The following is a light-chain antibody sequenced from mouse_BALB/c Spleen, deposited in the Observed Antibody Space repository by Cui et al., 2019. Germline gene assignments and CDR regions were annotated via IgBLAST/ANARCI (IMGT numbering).Light chain of an antibody. CDR3: QNDHSYPYT. CDR2: GAT. CDR1: QSLLNSGNQKNY. J-gene: IGKJ2*01. Sequence: DIVMTQSPSSLSVSAGEKVTMSCKSSQSLLNSGNQKNYLACYQQKPGQPPKQWIDGATTREAGVPDRFTGSGSGTDFTLTISSVQAEDLAVYYCQNDHSYPYTFGGGTKLEIK. V-gene: IGKV8-28*01.